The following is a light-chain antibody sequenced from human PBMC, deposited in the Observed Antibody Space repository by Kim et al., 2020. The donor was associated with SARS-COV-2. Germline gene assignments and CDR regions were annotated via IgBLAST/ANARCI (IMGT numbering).Light chain of an antibody. CDR1: QSINSY. J-gene: IGKJ1*01. CDR2: VAS. Sequence: ASVGDRVKITCRASQSINSYLNWYQQKPGKAPNLLIYVASSLQIGVPSRFSGSGSGTEFTLTISSLQPEDFATYYCQQSYGTPGTFGQGTKVDIK. CDR3: QQSYGTPGT. V-gene: IGKV1-39*01.